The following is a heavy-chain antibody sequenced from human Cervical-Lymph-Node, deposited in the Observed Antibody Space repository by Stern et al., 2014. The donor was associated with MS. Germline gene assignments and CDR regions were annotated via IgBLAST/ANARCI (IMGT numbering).Heavy chain of an antibody. D-gene: IGHD1-1*01. V-gene: IGHV3-30*18. Sequence: VESGGGVVQPGTSLRLSCAVSGFTFSNYGMHWVRQAPGKGLEWVAVISYDADVKFYADSVKGRFTISRDTPKNTMYLQLNSLKVEDTAVYFCAKKSVGTTGTTTAFDYWGQGTLVTVSS. CDR1: GFTFSNYG. CDR3: AKKSVGTTGTTTAFDY. CDR2: ISYDADVK. J-gene: IGHJ4*02.